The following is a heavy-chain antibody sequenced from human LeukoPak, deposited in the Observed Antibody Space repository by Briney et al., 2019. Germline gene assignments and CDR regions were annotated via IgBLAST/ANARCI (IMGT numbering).Heavy chain of an antibody. CDR2: ISGSGGST. V-gene: IGHV3-23*01. CDR3: AKALNYYGSGSYYNY. Sequence: TGGSLRLSCAASGFTFSSYAMSWVRQAPGKGLELVSAISGSGGSTYYADSVKGRFTISTDNTKNTLYLQMNSVRAEDRAVYYCAKALNYYGSGSYYNYWGQGTLVTVSS. D-gene: IGHD3-10*01. J-gene: IGHJ4*02. CDR1: GFTFSSYA.